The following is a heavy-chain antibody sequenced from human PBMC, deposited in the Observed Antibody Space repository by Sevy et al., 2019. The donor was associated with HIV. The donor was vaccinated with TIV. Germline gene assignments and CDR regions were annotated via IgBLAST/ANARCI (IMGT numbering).Heavy chain of an antibody. D-gene: IGHD5-18*01. CDR3: SSSGMDGYGYGNGYYFDF. CDR2: IKQDGSEK. Sequence: GGSLRLSCAASGFTFSSYWMSWVRQAPGKGLEWVANIKQDGSEKYYVDSVKGRFTIPRDNGKNSLYLQMNSLRAEATAVYYCSSSGMDGYGYGNGYYFDFWGQGTLVTVSS. J-gene: IGHJ4*02. V-gene: IGHV3-7*01. CDR1: GFTFSSYW.